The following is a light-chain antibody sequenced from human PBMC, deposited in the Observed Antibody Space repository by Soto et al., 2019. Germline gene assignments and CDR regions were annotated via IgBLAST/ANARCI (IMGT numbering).Light chain of an antibody. CDR1: SSDVGDYKY. J-gene: IGLJ2*01. CDR2: EVS. CDR3: NSCTDTTTLI. V-gene: IGLV2-14*01. Sequence: QSVLTQPASVSGSPGQSITISCTGTSSDVGDYKYVSWYQQHPGKAPKLIIYEVSNRPSGISNRFSGYKSGNTASLTISGLQAEDEADYYCNSCTDTTTLIFGGGTKVTVL.